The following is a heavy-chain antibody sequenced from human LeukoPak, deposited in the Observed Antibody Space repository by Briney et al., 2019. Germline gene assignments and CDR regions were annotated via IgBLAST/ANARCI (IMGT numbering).Heavy chain of an antibody. V-gene: IGHV1-69*05. CDR3: ARDGGYCSSTSCYKYYYYYYMDV. Sequence: ASVKVSCKASGGTFSSYAISWVRQAPGQGLEWMGGIIPIFGTANYAQKFQGRVTITTDESTSTAYMELSSLRSEDTAVYYCARDGGYCSSTSCYKYYYYYYMDVWGKGTTVTVS. CDR1: GGTFSSYA. CDR2: IIPIFGTA. D-gene: IGHD2-2*01. J-gene: IGHJ6*03.